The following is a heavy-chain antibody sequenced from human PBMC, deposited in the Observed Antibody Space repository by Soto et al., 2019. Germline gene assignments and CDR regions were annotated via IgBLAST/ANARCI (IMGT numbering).Heavy chain of an antibody. V-gene: IGHV1-2*04. CDR2: INPNSGGT. CDR3: WRGSGGTAATLDYYYFYMDV. J-gene: IGHJ6*03. Sequence: QGQLVQSGAAVKKPGASVRVSCKASGYSFSAYYIHWMRQAPGQVLEWMGWINPNSGGTTFAQKFQGWVTMTRDASISTAYMELSRLKSDDKAVDFCWRGSGGTAATLDYYYFYMDVWGKGTTVTVSS. CDR1: GYSFSAYY. D-gene: IGHD3-3*01.